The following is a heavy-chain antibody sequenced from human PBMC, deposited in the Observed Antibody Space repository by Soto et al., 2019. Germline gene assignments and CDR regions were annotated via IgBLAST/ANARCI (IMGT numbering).Heavy chain of an antibody. Sequence: SETLSLTCTVSGDSISTFYWVWMRQSPGKELEWIGYVYYTGSTNYNPSLKSRVTISVDRSKNQFSLKLSSVTAADTAVYYCASYSSGWYAYWGQGTLVTVSS. J-gene: IGHJ4*02. CDR2: VYYTGST. V-gene: IGHV4-59*08. CDR3: ASYSSGWYAY. D-gene: IGHD6-19*01. CDR1: GDSISTFY.